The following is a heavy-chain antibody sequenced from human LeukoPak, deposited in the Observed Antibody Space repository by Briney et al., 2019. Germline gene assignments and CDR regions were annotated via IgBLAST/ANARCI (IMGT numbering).Heavy chain of an antibody. Sequence: SETLSLTCTISGGSIRTYYWTWIRQPPGKGLEWIAYVYYSGNANYNPSLKSRVTISVDTSKNQFSLKPSSVTAADTAVYYCARVGSGSFDYWGQGTLVAVSS. D-gene: IGHD1-26*01. CDR1: GGSIRTYY. J-gene: IGHJ4*02. CDR3: ARVGSGSFDY. V-gene: IGHV4-59*01. CDR2: VYYSGNA.